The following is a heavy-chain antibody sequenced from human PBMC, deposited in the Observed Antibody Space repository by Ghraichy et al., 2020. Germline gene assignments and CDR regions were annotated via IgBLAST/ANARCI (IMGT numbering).Heavy chain of an antibody. J-gene: IGHJ5*02. V-gene: IGHV1-46*01. CDR3: ASGYCSGGSCYPEDNWFDP. D-gene: IGHD2-15*01. CDR1: GYTFTSYY. CDR2: INPSGGST. Sequence: ASVKVSCKASGYTFTSYYMHWVRQAPGQGLEWMGIINPSGGSTSYAQKFQGRVTMTRDTSTSTVYMELSSLRSEDTAVYYCASGYCSGGSCYPEDNWFDPWGQGTLVTVSS.